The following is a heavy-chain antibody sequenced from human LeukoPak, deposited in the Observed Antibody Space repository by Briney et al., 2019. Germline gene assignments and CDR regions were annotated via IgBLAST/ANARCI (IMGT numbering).Heavy chain of an antibody. CDR3: AKDPNGDYLGAFDF. V-gene: IGHV3-23*01. D-gene: IGHD4-17*01. CDR2: ITGSGEGR. J-gene: IGHJ3*01. CDR1: GFAFGNYG. Sequence: GGSLRLSCRGSGFAFGNYGMTWVRQAPGKGLEWVSAITGSGEGRRYTDAVTGRFTISRDNSRNTLFLQMDSLRADDTAEYYGAKDPNGDYLGAFDFWGPGTLVTVSS.